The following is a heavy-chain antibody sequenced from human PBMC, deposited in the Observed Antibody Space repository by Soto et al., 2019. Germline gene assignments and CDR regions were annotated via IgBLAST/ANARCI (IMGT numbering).Heavy chain of an antibody. Sequence: ASVKVSCKASGGTFSSYTISWVRQAPGQGLEWMGRIIPILGIANYAQKFQGRVTITADKSTSTAYMELSSLRSEDTAVYYCARGDPNYDYIWGSYRDDYWGHGTLVTVSS. J-gene: IGHJ4*01. CDR3: ARGDPNYDYIWGSYRDDY. CDR2: IIPILGIA. D-gene: IGHD3-16*02. V-gene: IGHV1-69*02. CDR1: GGTFSSYT.